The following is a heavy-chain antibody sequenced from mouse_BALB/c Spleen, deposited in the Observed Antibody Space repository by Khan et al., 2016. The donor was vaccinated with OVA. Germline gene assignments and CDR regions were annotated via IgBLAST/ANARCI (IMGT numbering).Heavy chain of an antibody. CDR1: GYTFTSYW. D-gene: IGHD1-1*01. Sequence: VQLQQSGAELVKAGASVKMSCKASGYTFTSYWMHWVKQRLGQGLEWFTETNPTNGRTYYNEKFKSKATLTVDKSSSTAYMLLSGQTCEDSAFYYCARIKKIVATYFAYWGQGTTLTVSS. J-gene: IGHJ2*01. V-gene: IGHV1S81*02. CDR2: TNPTNGRT. CDR3: ARIKKIVATYFAY.